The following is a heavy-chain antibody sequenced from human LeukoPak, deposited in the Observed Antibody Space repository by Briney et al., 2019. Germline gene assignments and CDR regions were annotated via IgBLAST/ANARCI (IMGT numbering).Heavy chain of an antibody. CDR1: GGSISSYY. CDR3: ARDTEYSSSSYYYYYMDV. Sequence: SETLSLTCTVSGGSISSYYWSWIRQPAGKGLEWIGRIYTSGSTNYNPSLTSRVTMSVDTSKNQFSLKLSSVPAADTAVYYCARDTEYSSSSYYYYYMDVWGKGTTVTVSS. CDR2: IYTSGST. V-gene: IGHV4-4*07. D-gene: IGHD6-6*01. J-gene: IGHJ6*03.